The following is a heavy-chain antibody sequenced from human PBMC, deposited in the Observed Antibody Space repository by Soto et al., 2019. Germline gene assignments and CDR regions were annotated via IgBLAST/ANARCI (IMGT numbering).Heavy chain of an antibody. J-gene: IGHJ4*02. CDR2: ISGSGGST. Sequence: PGGSLRLSCAASGFTFSSYAMSWVLQAPGQGLEWVSAISGSGGSTYYADSVKGRFTISRDNSKHTLYLQMNSLRAEDTAVYYCAKSLDGGYDSLDYWGQGTLVTVSS. V-gene: IGHV3-23*01. CDR3: AKSLDGGYDSLDY. D-gene: IGHD5-12*01. CDR1: GFTFSSYA.